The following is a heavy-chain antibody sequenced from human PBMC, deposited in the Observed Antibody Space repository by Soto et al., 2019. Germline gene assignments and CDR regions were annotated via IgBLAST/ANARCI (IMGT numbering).Heavy chain of an antibody. CDR3: AILGACSGGTCYSRHLDM. CDR2: ITPYNGDT. J-gene: IGHJ4*02. V-gene: IGHV1-18*01. Sequence: QAHLQQSGAEVKKPGASVKVSCEASGYNFATTSIAWVRQAPGQGREWTGWITPYNGDTNYEQQLQGRVTMTTDTSTNTAHMEVRSLRSDDSAGYYCAILGACSGGTCYSRHLDMWGQGTLVTVSS. D-gene: IGHD2-15*01. CDR1: GYNFATTS.